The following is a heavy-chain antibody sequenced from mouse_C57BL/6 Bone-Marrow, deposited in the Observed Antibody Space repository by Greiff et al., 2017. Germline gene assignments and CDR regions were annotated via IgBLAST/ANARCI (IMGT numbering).Heavy chain of an antibody. J-gene: IGHJ2*01. CDR2: ISYSGST. CDR1: GYSITSGYD. V-gene: IGHV3-1*01. Sequence: EVQLQESGPGMVKPSQSLSLTCTVTGYSITSGYDWHWIRHFPGNKLEWMGYISYSGSTNYNPSLKSRISITHDTSKNHFFLKLHSVTTEDTATYYCAREGGLLSGFDYWGQGTTLTVSS. CDR3: AREGGLLSGFDY. D-gene: IGHD2-10*01.